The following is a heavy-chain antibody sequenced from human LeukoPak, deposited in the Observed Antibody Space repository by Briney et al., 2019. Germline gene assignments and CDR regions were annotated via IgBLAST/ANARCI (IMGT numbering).Heavy chain of an antibody. J-gene: IGHJ4*02. CDR3: AKGGCSSTSCYGDYFDY. CDR2: ISGIGGST. V-gene: IGHV3-23*01. Sequence: GRSRRLSCAASGLTFTIYSLSWVRQPQGKGLEWVSAISGIGGSTYHADSRKERFTIPRNNSKNTLYLQMNSLRAEDTAVYYSAKGGCSSTSCYGDYFDYWGQGTLVTVSS. D-gene: IGHD2-2*01. CDR1: GLTFTIYS.